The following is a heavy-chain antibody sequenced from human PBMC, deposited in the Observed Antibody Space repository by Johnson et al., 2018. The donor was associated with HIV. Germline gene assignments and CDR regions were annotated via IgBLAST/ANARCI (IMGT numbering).Heavy chain of an antibody. J-gene: IGHJ3*02. V-gene: IGHV3-33*01. CDR3: ARGVLLWFRELSSLNDAFDI. D-gene: IGHD3-10*01. Sequence: QVQLVESGGGVVQPGRSLRLSCAASGFTFSSYGMHWVRQTPGKGLQWVAAIWYDGNNKYYADSVKGRFTISRDISKNSLYLQMNSLRAEDTALYYCARGVLLWFRELSSLNDAFDIWSQGTMVTVSS. CDR1: GFTFSSYG. CDR2: IWYDGNNK.